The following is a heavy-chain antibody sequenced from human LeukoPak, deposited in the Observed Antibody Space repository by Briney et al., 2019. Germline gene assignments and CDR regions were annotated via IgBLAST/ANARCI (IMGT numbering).Heavy chain of an antibody. J-gene: IGHJ6*02. V-gene: IGHV3-23*01. Sequence: GGSLRLSCAASGFTFSTYAMHWVRQAPGKGLEWVSVISGSGDNTYYADSVQGRFTISRDTSKTTLFLQMNSLRAEDTAVYYCAKDGPSVRYFDWPLGAMDVWGQGTTVTVSS. CDR2: ISGSGDNT. CDR1: GFTFSTYA. D-gene: IGHD3-9*01. CDR3: AKDGPSVRYFDWPLGAMDV.